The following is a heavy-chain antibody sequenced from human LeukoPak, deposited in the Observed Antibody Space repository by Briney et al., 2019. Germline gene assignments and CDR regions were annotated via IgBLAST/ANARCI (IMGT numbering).Heavy chain of an antibody. CDR3: ARARSSSGGHSWFDP. V-gene: IGHV4-39*07. D-gene: IGHD4-23*01. CDR2: IYYTGVT. Sequence: SETLSLTCTVSGGYIITSGHSWGWIRQPPGKGLEWIRSIYYTGVTSTNPFFRSRMSISVDTSKSQFSLNLTSVTAADAAAYYCARARSSSGGHSWFDPWGQGTLVTVSS. J-gene: IGHJ5*02. CDR1: GGYIITSGHS.